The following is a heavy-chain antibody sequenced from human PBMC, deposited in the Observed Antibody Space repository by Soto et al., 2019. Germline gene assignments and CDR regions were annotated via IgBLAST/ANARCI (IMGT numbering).Heavy chain of an antibody. D-gene: IGHD5-12*01. CDR3: ARENSGYLDY. V-gene: IGHV4-31*03. CDR1: GGSISNGGYY. Sequence: SETLSLTCTVSGGSISNGGYYWSWIRQHPGKGLEWLGYIYYSGSTYYNPSLKSRVTISVDTSKNQFSPKLSSVTAADTAVYYCARENSGYLDYWGQGTLVTVSS. CDR2: IYYSGST. J-gene: IGHJ4*02.